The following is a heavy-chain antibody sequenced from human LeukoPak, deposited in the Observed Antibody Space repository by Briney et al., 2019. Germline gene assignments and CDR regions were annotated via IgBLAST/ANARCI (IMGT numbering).Heavy chain of an antibody. CDR2: IIPIFGIA. Sequence: ASVKVSCKASGGTFSSYAISWVRQAPGQGLEWMGRIIPIFGIANYAQKFQGRVTITADKSTSTAYMELSSLRSEDTAVYYCARDLFYYDSSGYSPHPNHSDYWGQGTLVTVSS. J-gene: IGHJ4*02. V-gene: IGHV1-69*04. CDR1: GGTFSSYA. CDR3: ARDLFYYDSSGYSPHPNHSDY. D-gene: IGHD3-22*01.